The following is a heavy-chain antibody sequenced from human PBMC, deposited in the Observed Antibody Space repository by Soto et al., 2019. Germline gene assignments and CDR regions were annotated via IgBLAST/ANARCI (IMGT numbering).Heavy chain of an antibody. CDR3: AIGDIAARLQH. Sequence: SETLSLTCTVSVGSISSSSYYWGWIRQPPGKGLEWIGSTYYSGSTYYNPSLKSRVTISLDTSKNQFSLKLTSVAAADTAVYYCAIGDIAARLQHWGQGTLVTVSS. CDR2: TYYSGST. J-gene: IGHJ1*01. D-gene: IGHD6-6*01. V-gene: IGHV4-39*07. CDR1: VGSISSSSYY.